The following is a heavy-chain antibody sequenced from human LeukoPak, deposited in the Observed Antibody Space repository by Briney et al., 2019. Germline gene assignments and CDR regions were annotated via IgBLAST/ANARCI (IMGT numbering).Heavy chain of an antibody. Sequence: GGSLRLSCAASGFTFSNYAMTWVRQAPGKGLEWVSAISGSGGSTFYTDSVKGRFTISRDNSKNTVYLQMSSLRAEDTAVYYCAKADYDSSGLFDYWGQGTLVTVSS. J-gene: IGHJ4*02. CDR3: AKADYDSSGLFDY. D-gene: IGHD3-22*01. V-gene: IGHV3-23*01. CDR2: ISGSGGST. CDR1: GFTFSNYA.